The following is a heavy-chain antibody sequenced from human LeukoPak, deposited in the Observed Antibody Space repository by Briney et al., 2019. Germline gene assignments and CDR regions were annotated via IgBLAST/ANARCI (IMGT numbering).Heavy chain of an antibody. J-gene: IGHJ3*02. D-gene: IGHD3-22*01. V-gene: IGHV4-59*01. CDR2: IYYSGST. CDR1: GGSISSYY. CDR3: ASLYYYDSSGYPDDAFDI. Sequence: SETLSLTCTVPGGSISSYYWTWIRQPPGKGLEWIGYIYYSGSTNYNPSLKSRVTISVDTSKNQFSLKLSSVTAADTAVYYCASLYYYDSSGYPDDAFDIWGQGTMVTVSS.